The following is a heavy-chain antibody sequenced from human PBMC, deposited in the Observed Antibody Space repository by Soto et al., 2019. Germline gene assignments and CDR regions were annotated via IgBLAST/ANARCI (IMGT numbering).Heavy chain of an antibody. CDR2: ISGSGGST. Sequence: EVQLLESGGGLVQPGGSLRLSCAASGFTFSSYAMSWVRQAPGKGLEWVSAISGSGGSTYYADSVKGRFTISRDNSNNKLYLQMNSLRAEDTAVYYCAKDRSYCSSTSCFDAFDIWGQGTMVTVSS. J-gene: IGHJ3*02. CDR1: GFTFSSYA. CDR3: AKDRSYCSSTSCFDAFDI. D-gene: IGHD2-2*01. V-gene: IGHV3-23*01.